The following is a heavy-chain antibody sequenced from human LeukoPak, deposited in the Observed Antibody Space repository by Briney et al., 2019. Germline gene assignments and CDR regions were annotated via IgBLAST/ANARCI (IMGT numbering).Heavy chain of an antibody. Sequence: GGSLRLSCAASGLTFSSYAMSWVRQAPGKGLEWVSAISGSGGSTYYADSVKGRFTISRDNSKNTLYLQMNSLRAEDTAVYYCAKDRGYYDSSGYYSYWGQGTLVTVSS. CDR2: ISGSGGST. J-gene: IGHJ4*02. V-gene: IGHV3-23*01. D-gene: IGHD3-22*01. CDR1: GLTFSSYA. CDR3: AKDRGYYDSSGYYSY.